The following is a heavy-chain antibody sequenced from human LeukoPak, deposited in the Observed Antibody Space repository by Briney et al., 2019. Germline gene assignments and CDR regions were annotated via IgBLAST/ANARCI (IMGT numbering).Heavy chain of an antibody. Sequence: GGSLRLSCAASGFTLTTHGFHWVRQAPGKGLECVAVIWSDGSQKYYADSVKGRFTISRDNSENTVYLQMNSLRAEDTAVYYCARDFGWLSGFDYWGQGTLVTVSS. CDR3: ARDFGWLSGFDY. D-gene: IGHD3-9*01. V-gene: IGHV3-33*01. CDR2: IWSDGSQK. J-gene: IGHJ4*02. CDR1: GFTLTTHG.